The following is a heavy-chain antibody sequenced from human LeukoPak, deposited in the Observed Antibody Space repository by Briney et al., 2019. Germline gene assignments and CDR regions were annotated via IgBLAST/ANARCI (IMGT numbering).Heavy chain of an antibody. J-gene: IGHJ5*02. Sequence: SETLSLTCTVPGGSISSGGYYWSWIRQHPGKGLEWIGYIYYSGSTYYNPSLKSRVTISVDTPKNQFSLKLSSVTAADTAVYYCARARNYCSSTSCYSVDWFDPWGQGTLVTVSS. CDR2: IYYSGST. V-gene: IGHV4-31*03. D-gene: IGHD2-2*02. CDR1: GGSISSGGYY. CDR3: ARARNYCSSTSCYSVDWFDP.